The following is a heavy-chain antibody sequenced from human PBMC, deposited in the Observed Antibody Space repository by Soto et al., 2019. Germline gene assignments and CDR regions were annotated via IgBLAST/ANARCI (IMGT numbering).Heavy chain of an antibody. CDR2: IYSGGST. CDR3: ARAGSSSGYYYGMDV. CDR1: GFTVSSNY. Sequence: EVPLVESGGGLVQPGGSLRLSCAASGFTVSSNYMSWVRQAPGKGLEWVSVIYSGGSTYYADSVKGRFTISRHNSKNTLYLQMNSLRAEDTAVYYCARAGSSSGYYYGMDVWGQGTTVTVSS. V-gene: IGHV3-53*04. D-gene: IGHD6-6*01. J-gene: IGHJ6*02.